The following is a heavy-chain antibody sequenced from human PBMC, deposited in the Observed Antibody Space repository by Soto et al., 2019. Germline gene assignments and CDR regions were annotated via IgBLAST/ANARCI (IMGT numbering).Heavy chain of an antibody. Sequence: EVQLVEYGGGLVKPGGSLRLSCAVSGFIFSDFSMNWVRQAPGKGLEWVASIGSSGGNSFYADSVKGRFIISRDNAKTSLDLQINSLRAEDTAVYYCAREKRHNSLGGRFGMDVWGQGTTVTVS. V-gene: IGHV3-21*01. J-gene: IGHJ6*02. CDR3: AREKRHNSLGGRFGMDV. D-gene: IGHD1-1*01. CDR2: IGSSGGNS. CDR1: GFIFSDFS.